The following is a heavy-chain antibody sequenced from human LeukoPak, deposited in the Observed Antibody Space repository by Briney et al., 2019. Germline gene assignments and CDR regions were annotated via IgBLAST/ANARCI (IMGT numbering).Heavy chain of an antibody. CDR3: ATEGFRGVLFHI. D-gene: IGHD3-10*01. CDR2: LYSGGNT. Sequence: GGSLRLSCAASGFTVSSNYMSWVRQAPGKGLEWVSVLYSGGNTYYADSVQGRFTISRDNSRNTLYLQMNSLRVEDTAVYYCATEGFRGVLFHIWGQGAVVTVSS. V-gene: IGHV3-66*01. J-gene: IGHJ3*02. CDR1: GFTVSSNY.